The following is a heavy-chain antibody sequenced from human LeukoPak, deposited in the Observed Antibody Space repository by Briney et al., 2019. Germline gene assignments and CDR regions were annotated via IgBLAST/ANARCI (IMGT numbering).Heavy chain of an antibody. V-gene: IGHV4-59*08. CDR2: IYYSGST. J-gene: IGHJ4*02. CDR1: GGSISSYY. CDR3: AAAYYDSSGYDY. D-gene: IGHD3-22*01. Sequence: SETLSLTCTVSGGSISSYYWSWIRQPPGKGLEWIGYIYYSGSTNYNPSLKSRVTISVDTSKNQFSLKLSSVTAADTAVYYCAAAYYDSSGYDYWGQGTLVTVSS.